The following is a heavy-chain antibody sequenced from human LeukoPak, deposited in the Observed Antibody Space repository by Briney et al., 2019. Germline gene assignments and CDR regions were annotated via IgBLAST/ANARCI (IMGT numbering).Heavy chain of an antibody. CDR2: IKQDGSEK. Sequence: GGSLRLSCAASGFTFSSYWMSWVRQAPGKGLEWVANIKQDGSEKYYVDSVKGRFTISRDNAKNSLYLQMNSLRAEDTAVYYCARGYVVRGVIIPFWGQGTLVTVSS. V-gene: IGHV3-7*01. CDR3: ARGYVVRGVIIPF. CDR1: GFTFSSYW. D-gene: IGHD3-10*01. J-gene: IGHJ4*02.